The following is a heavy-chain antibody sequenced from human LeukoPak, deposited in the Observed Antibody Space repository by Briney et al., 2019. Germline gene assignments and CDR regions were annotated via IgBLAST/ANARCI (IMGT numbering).Heavy chain of an antibody. CDR3: ARAEGRRWFDP. CDR1: GYAFNAYY. CDR2: INPNTGGT. V-gene: IGHV1-2*02. J-gene: IGHJ5*02. Sequence: VASVKVSCKASGYAFNAYYVHWVRQAPGQGLEWMGWINPNTGGTNYAQKFQGRVTMTRETSISTAYMELRSLTSDDTAVYYCARAEGRRWFDPWGQGTLVTVSS.